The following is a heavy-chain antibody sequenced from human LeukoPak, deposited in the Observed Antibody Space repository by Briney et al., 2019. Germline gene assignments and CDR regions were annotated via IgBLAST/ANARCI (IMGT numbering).Heavy chain of an antibody. Sequence: GGSLRLSCAASGFTVSSNYMSWVRQAPGKGLEWVSVIYSGGSTYYADSVKGRFTISRDNPKNTLYLQMNSLRAEDTAVYYCARARYDSSGYDAFDIWGQGTMVTVSS. CDR2: IYSGGST. V-gene: IGHV3-66*01. J-gene: IGHJ3*02. CDR3: ARARYDSSGYDAFDI. D-gene: IGHD3-22*01. CDR1: GFTVSSNY.